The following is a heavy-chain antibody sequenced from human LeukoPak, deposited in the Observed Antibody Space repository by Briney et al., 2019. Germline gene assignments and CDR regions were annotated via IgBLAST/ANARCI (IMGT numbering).Heavy chain of an antibody. V-gene: IGHV4-38-2*01. J-gene: IGHJ4*02. CDR1: GYSINSDYY. D-gene: IGHD4-17*01. CDR2: IYYTGTT. Sequence: SETLSLTCVISGYSINSDYYWGWIRQPPGKGLEWIGSIYYTGTTYYNPPLKSRVTISVDTSKNQFSLKLSSVTAADTAVYYCERMTPVTEPGYWGQGTLVSVSS. CDR3: ERMTPVTEPGY.